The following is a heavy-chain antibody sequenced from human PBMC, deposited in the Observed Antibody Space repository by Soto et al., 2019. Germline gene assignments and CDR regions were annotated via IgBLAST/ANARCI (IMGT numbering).Heavy chain of an antibody. J-gene: IGHJ5*02. Sequence: QVQLVQSGAEVKKPGASVKVSCKASGYNFIDYGITWVRQAPGQGLEWMGWISAFNGNTNYGQKLQGRVTMTTDTSTSTAYMELRSLRSDDTAVHYCTRDRRRVPTASWGQGTLVTVSS. CDR3: TRDRRRVPTAS. V-gene: IGHV1-18*01. CDR2: ISAFNGNT. CDR1: GYNFIDYG. D-gene: IGHD2-21*02.